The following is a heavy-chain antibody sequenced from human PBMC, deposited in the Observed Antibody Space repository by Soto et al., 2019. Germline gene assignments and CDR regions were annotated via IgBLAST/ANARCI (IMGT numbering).Heavy chain of an antibody. CDR3: ARFLFGPNCWFDP. D-gene: IGHD3-16*01. J-gene: IGHJ5*02. CDR1: GGSISSYY. Sequence: PSETLSLTCTVSGGSISSYYWSWIRQPPGKGLEWIGYIYYSGSTNYNPSLKSRVTISVDTSKNQFSLKLSSVTAADTAVYYCARFLFGPNCWFDPWGQGTLVTVSS. CDR2: IYYSGST. V-gene: IGHV4-59*01.